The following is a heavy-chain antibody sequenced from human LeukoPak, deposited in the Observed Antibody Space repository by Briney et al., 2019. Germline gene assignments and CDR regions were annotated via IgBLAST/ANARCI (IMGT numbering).Heavy chain of an antibody. D-gene: IGHD5-12*01. CDR3: ARGFSGYDPFDY. V-gene: IGHV3-66*01. Sequence: HPGGSLRLSCAVSGFTVSGNYMGWVRQAPGKGLEWVSVIYSGGTTYYADSVKGGFTISRDNSKNTLYLQMNSLRAEDTAVCYCARGFSGYDPFDYWGQGTLVTVSS. CDR2: IYSGGTT. CDR1: GFTVSGNY. J-gene: IGHJ4*02.